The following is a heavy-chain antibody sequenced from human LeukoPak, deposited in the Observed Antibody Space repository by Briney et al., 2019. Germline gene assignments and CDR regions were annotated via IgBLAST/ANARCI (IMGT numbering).Heavy chain of an antibody. CDR3: ATSEYSSGWYATDY. J-gene: IGHJ4*02. Sequence: AASVKVSCKASGGTFSSYSITWVRQAPGQGLEWMGLVDPEDGETIYAEKFQGRVTITADTSTDTAYMELSSLRSEDTAVYYCATSEYSSGWYATDYWGQGTLVTVSS. D-gene: IGHD6-19*01. V-gene: IGHV1-69-2*01. CDR2: VDPEDGET. CDR1: GGTFSSYS.